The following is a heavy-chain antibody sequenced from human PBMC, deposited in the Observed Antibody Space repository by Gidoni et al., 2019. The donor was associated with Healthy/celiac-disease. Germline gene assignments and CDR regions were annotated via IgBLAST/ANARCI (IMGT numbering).Heavy chain of an antibody. J-gene: IGHJ6*02. CDR3: ARDPWELRDYYYYGMDV. V-gene: IGHV4-61*02. CDR2: IYTSGST. D-gene: IGHD1-26*01. Sequence: QVQLQESGPGLVKPSQTLSLTCPVSGGSISSGSYYWSWIRQPAGKGLEWIGRIYTSGSTNYNPSLKSRVTISVDTSKNQFSLKLSSVTAADTAVYYCARDPWELRDYYYYGMDVWGQGTTVTVSS. CDR1: GGSISSGSYY.